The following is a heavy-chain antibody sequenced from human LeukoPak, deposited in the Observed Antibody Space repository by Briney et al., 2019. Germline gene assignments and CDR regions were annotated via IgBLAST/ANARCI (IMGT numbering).Heavy chain of an antibody. D-gene: IGHD6-13*01. V-gene: IGHV4-34*01. Sequence: SETLSLTCTVSGGSISSYYWSWIRQPPGKGLEWIGEINHSGSTNYNPSLKSRVTISVDTSKNQFSLKLSSVTAADTAVYYCARAQQLVKYYYYYYYMDVWGKGTTVTVSS. CDR3: ARAQQLVKYYYYYYYMDV. J-gene: IGHJ6*03. CDR2: INHSGST. CDR1: GGSISSYY.